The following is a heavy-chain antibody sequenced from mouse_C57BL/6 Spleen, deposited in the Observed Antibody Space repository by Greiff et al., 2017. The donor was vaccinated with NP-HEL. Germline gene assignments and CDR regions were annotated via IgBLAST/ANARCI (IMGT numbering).Heavy chain of an antibody. J-gene: IGHJ2*01. D-gene: IGHD1-1*01. V-gene: IGHV14-2*01. CDR1: GFNIKDYY. Sequence: VQLQQSGAELVKPGASVKLSCTASGFNIKDYYMHWVKQRTEQGLEWIGRIDSEDGETKYDPKFQGKATITADTSSKTAYLKLLSLTSEDTAVYYCARSGCYSGSKFSLDYWGQGTTLTVSS. CDR2: IDSEDGET. CDR3: ARSGCYSGSKFSLDY.